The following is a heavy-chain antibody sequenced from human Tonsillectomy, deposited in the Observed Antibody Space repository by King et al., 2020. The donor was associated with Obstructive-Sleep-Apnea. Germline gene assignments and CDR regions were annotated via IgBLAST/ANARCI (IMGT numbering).Heavy chain of an antibody. D-gene: IGHD3-22*01. Sequence: DVQLVESGGGLVQPGGSLRLSCAASGFTVSSNYMSWVRQAPGKGLEWVSVIYSGGSTYYADSVKGRFTISRDNSKNTRYLQMNSLRAEDTAVYYCARAPAPYYYDSSGNPEMDVWGQGTTVTVSS. CDR1: GFTVSSNY. V-gene: IGHV3-66*01. J-gene: IGHJ6*02. CDR3: ARAPAPYYYDSSGNPEMDV. CDR2: IYSGGST.